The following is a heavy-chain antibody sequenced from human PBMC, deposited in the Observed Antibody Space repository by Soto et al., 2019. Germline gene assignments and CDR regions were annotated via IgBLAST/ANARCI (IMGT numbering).Heavy chain of an antibody. Sequence: EVQMLESGGGLVQPGGSLRLSCAASGFSFSSFAMTWVRQAPGKGLEWVSTIISTGVSTYYADSAKGRFTISRANSQNTLYLQMYSLRVEDTAVYYCAKGNYGDYGGFDPWGQGTLVTVSS. CDR2: IISTGVST. J-gene: IGHJ5*02. CDR1: GFSFSSFA. D-gene: IGHD4-17*01. V-gene: IGHV3-23*01. CDR3: AKGNYGDYGGFDP.